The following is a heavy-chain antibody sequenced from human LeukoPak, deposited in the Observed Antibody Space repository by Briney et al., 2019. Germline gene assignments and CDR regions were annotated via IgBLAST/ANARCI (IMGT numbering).Heavy chain of an antibody. V-gene: IGHV4-39*01. J-gene: IGHJ4*02. CDR3: ARRGSIATGAFTH. D-gene: IGHD1-26*01. Sequence: SETLSLTCTVSGGSISSSSYYWGWMRQPPGKGLEWIGSIYYSGSTYYNPSLKSRVTISVDTSKNQFSLKLGSVTAADTAVYYCARRGSIATGAFTHWGQGTLVTVSS. CDR1: GGSISSSSYY. CDR2: IYYSGST.